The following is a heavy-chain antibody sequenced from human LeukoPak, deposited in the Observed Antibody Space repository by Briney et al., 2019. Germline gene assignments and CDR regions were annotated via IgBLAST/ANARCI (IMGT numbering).Heavy chain of an antibody. V-gene: IGHV3-48*03. CDR1: GFTFSSYE. D-gene: IGHD3-10*01. CDR3: ARDYFGSGIFDY. CDR2: ISSSGSTI. Sequence: PGGSLRLSCAASGFTFSSYEMNWVRQAPGKGLEWVSYISSSGSTIYYADSVKGRFTISRDNAKNSLYLQMNSLRADDTAVYYCARDYFGSGIFDYWGQGTLGTVSS. J-gene: IGHJ4*02.